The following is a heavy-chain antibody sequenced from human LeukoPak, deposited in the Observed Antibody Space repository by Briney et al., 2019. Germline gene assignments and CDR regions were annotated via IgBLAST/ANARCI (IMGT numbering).Heavy chain of an antibody. CDR2: ISHSGST. Sequence: PSETVSLICAVCGGSFRGYYWSWIRRPPGKGLEWIGEISHSGSTNYNPSLKSRVTISVDTSKDQFSLKLSSVTAADTAVYYCARTGTTLFYDYWGQGTLVTVSS. J-gene: IGHJ4*02. V-gene: IGHV4-34*01. CDR3: ARTGTTLFYDY. CDR1: GGSFRGYY. D-gene: IGHD1-1*01.